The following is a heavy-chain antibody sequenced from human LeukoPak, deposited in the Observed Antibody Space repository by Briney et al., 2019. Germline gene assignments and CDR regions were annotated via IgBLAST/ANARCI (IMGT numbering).Heavy chain of an antibody. CDR2: INPGDSDT. CDR3: ARQSRDGSKTRGYYFDY. J-gene: IGHJ4*02. Sequence: GESLKISCKASGFGFTSYWIGWVRQMPGKGLEWMGIINPGDSDTRYSPSFQGQITISADKSISTAYLQWSSLKASDTAMYYCARQSRDGSKTRGYYFDYWGQGTLVTVSS. D-gene: IGHD3-10*01. V-gene: IGHV5-51*01. CDR1: GFGFTSYW.